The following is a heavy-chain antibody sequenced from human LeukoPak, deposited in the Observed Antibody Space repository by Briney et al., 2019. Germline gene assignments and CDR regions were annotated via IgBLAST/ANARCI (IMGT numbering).Heavy chain of an antibody. Sequence: PGGSQRLSRAASGFAFRNYYMDWIRQAPGKGLEWVAYISNSGTIIYYAESVKGRFTISRDNAKNSLYLQMNSLRAEDTALYYCARDLAMAGRDLDYWGQGTLVTVSS. V-gene: IGHV3-11*01. D-gene: IGHD6-19*01. CDR1: GFAFRNYY. CDR2: ISNSGTII. J-gene: IGHJ4*02. CDR3: ARDLAMAGRDLDY.